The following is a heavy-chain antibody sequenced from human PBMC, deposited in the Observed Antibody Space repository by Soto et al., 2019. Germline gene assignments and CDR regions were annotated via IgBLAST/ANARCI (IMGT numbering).Heavy chain of an antibody. CDR2: ISSNGVGT. CDR3: ARRARPDFYYMAV. J-gene: IGHJ6*03. D-gene: IGHD6-6*01. V-gene: IGHV3-64*01. Sequence: EVQLAESGGGLAQPGGSLRLSCAASGFTLSGYAMDWVRQAPGKGLEYVSGISSNGVGTYYANSVQGRFTISRDNSKNTVYLQRGSLRPEDMAVYYCARRARPDFYYMAVWGKGTTVTVPS. CDR1: GFTLSGYA.